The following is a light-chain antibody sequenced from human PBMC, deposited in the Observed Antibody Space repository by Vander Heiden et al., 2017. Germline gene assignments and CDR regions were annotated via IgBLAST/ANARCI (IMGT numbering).Light chain of an antibody. Sequence: MTQSPGTLSLAPGERATLSCWASQNLSGNLAWYQQKPGQAPRLLIHGTSTRATGIPARFIGRGSGTEFTLTVSSLQSEDFAVYYCQQYNVWPRTFGHGTKLEIK. CDR1: QNLSGN. CDR3: QQYNVWPRT. J-gene: IGKJ1*01. CDR2: GTS. V-gene: IGKV3-15*01.